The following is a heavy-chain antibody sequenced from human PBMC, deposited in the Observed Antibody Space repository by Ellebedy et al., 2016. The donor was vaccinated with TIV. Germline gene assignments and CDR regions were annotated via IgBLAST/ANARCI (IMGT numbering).Heavy chain of an antibody. CDR1: GGTFSSYA. CDR3: ATIPPQGGSYLDWYFDL. Sequence: AASVKVSCKASGGTFSSYAISWVRQAPGQGLEWMGGIIPIFGTANYAQKFQGRVTITADESTSTAYMELSSLRSEDTAVYYCATIPPQGGSYLDWYFDLWGRGTLVTVSS. J-gene: IGHJ2*01. D-gene: IGHD1-26*01. CDR2: IIPIFGTA. V-gene: IGHV1-69*13.